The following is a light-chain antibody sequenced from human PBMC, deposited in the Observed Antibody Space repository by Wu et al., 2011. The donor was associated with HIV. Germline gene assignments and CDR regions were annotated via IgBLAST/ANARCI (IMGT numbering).Light chain of an antibody. V-gene: IGKV3-20*01. CDR1: QIVSSSY. CDR3: QQYGSSPLT. CDR2: GAS. J-gene: IGKJ4*01. Sequence: EIVLTQSPGTLSLSPGERATLSCRASQIVSSSYLAWYQQKPGQAPRLLIYGASSRATGIPDRFSGSGSGTDFTLTISSLEPEDFAVYYCQQYGSSPLTFGGGTKVEIK.